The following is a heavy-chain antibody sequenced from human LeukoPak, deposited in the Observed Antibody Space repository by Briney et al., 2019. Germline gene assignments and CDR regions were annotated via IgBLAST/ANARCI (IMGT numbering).Heavy chain of an antibody. CDR2: ISSSGSTI. J-gene: IGHJ3*02. CDR1: GFTFSSYE. Sequence: GGSLRLSCAASGFTFSSYEMNWVRQAPGKGLEWVSYISSSGSTIYYADSVKGRFTISRDNAKNSLYLQMNSLRAEDTAVYYCARACRITMIVVPSGGAFDIWGQGTMVTVSS. CDR3: ARACRITMIVVPSGGAFDI. V-gene: IGHV3-48*03. D-gene: IGHD3-22*01.